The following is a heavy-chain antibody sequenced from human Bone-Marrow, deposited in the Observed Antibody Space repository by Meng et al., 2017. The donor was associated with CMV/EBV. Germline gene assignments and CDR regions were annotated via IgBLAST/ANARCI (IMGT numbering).Heavy chain of an antibody. CDR3: ARESHCSSTSCYTPHYFDY. D-gene: IGHD2-2*02. CDR2: INPSGGST. Sequence: ASVKVSCKASGYTFTSYYMHWVRQAPGQGLEWMGIINPSGGSTSYAQKFQGRVTITTDESTSTAYMELSSLRSEDTAVYYCARESHCSSTSCYTPHYFDYWGQGTLVTVSS. J-gene: IGHJ4*02. V-gene: IGHV1-46*01. CDR1: GYTFTSYY.